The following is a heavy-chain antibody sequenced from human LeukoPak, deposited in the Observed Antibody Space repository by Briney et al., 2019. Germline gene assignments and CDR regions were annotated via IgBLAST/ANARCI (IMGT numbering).Heavy chain of an antibody. Sequence: SETLSLTCDVSGGSLSSGAYAWSWIRQPPGKGLEWIGYIHHTGNTNYNPTLKSRVTMSVDRSKNQISLKLNSVTAADTAVYYCARNRGFSGYCSSISCYVFDYWGQGALVTISS. CDR1: GGSLSSGAYA. D-gene: IGHD2-2*01. V-gene: IGHV4-30-2*01. CDR3: ARNRGFSGYCSSISCYVFDY. CDR2: IHHTGNT. J-gene: IGHJ4*02.